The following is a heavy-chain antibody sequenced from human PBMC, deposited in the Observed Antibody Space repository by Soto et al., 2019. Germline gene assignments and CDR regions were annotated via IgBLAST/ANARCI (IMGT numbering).Heavy chain of an antibody. V-gene: IGHV3-7*05. CDR2: IKQDGSEK. J-gene: IGHJ4*02. D-gene: IGHD1-26*01. CDR3: ARLYGGIVGATRSDY. Sequence: GSLRLSCAASGFTFSSYWMSWVRQAPGKGLEWVANIKQDGSEKYYVDSVKGRFTISRDNAKNSLYLQMNSLRAEDTAVYYCARLYGGIVGATRSDYWGQGTLVTVSS. CDR1: GFTFSSYW.